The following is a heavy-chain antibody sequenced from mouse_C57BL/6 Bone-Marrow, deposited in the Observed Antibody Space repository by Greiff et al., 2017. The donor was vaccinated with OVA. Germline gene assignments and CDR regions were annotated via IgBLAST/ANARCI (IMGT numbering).Heavy chain of an antibody. CDR2: IYPGDGDT. V-gene: IGHV1-80*01. Sequence: QVQLQQSGAELVKPGASVKISCKASGYAFSSYWMNWVKQRPGKGLEWIGQIYPGDGDTNYNGKFKGKATLTADKSSSTAYMQRSSLTSEDSAVYFCAPIYYYGSSYSWLADWGQGTLVTVSA. CDR3: APIYYYGSSYSWLAD. CDR1: GYAFSSYW. D-gene: IGHD1-1*01. J-gene: IGHJ3*01.